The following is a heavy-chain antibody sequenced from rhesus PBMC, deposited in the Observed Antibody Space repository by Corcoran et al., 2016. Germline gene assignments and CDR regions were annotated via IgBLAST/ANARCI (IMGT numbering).Heavy chain of an antibody. CDR2: INPSNGNT. J-gene: IGHJ4*01. D-gene: IGHD3-9*01. CDR3: ARGGRYYEDDYGYYRMGFDY. Sequence: QVQLVQSGAEVKKPGTSVKLSCKASGYTFTSYYINWVRQAPGQVLEWIGWINPSNGNTSYAQKFQGIVTMTREQSTSTAYMELNSLRSEDTAVYYCARGGRYYEDDYGYYRMGFDYWGQGVLVTVSS. CDR1: GYTFTSYY. V-gene: IGHV1-200*01.